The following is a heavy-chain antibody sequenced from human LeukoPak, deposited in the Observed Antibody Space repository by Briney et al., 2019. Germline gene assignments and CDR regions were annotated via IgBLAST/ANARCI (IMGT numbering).Heavy chain of an antibody. CDR3: AKGGSGYSSVWLDL. Sequence: VGSLRLSCAASGFTFTNYAMSWVRQAPGKGLEWVSGINGGGGGTYYADSVKGRFTISRDSSKNTVYLQMNSLRAEDTAVYYCAKGGSGYSSVWLDLWGQGTLVTVSS. V-gene: IGHV3-23*01. CDR1: GFTFTNYA. CDR2: INGGGGGT. J-gene: IGHJ5*02. D-gene: IGHD6-19*01.